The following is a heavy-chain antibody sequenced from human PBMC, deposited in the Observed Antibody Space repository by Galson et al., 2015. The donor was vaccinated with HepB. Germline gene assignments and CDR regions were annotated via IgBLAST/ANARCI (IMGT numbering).Heavy chain of an antibody. CDR1: GFTFDDYT. D-gene: IGHD2-2*01. CDR3: AKDKYCSSTSCGFDY. V-gene: IGHV3-43*01. J-gene: IGHJ4*02. Sequence: SLRLSCAASGFTFDDYTMHWVRQAPGKGLEWVSLISWDGGSTYYADSVKGRFTISRDNSKNSLYLQMSSLRTEDTALYYCAKDKYCSSTSCGFDYWGQGTLVTVSS. CDR2: ISWDGGST.